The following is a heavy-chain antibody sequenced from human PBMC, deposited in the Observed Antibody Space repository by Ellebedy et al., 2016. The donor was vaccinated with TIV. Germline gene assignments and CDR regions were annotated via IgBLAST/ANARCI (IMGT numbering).Heavy chain of an antibody. CDR3: AREGGQNYYGSGSYRNWFDP. Sequence: ASVKVSCXASGYTFTSYGISWVRQAPGQGLEWMGWISAYNGNTNYAQKLQGRVTMTTDTSTSTAYMELSSLRSEDTAVYYCAREGGQNYYGSGSYRNWFDPWGQGTLVTVSS. CDR2: ISAYNGNT. D-gene: IGHD3-10*01. CDR1: GYTFTSYG. J-gene: IGHJ5*02. V-gene: IGHV1-18*01.